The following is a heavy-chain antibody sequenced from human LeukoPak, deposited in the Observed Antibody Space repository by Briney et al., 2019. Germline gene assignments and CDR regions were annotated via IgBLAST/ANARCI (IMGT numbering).Heavy chain of an antibody. CDR2: IYYSGST. CDR3: ASQTMVRGVIAVDY. CDR1: GGSISSSSYY. Sequence: PSETLSLTCTVSGGSISSSSYYWGWIRQPPGKGLEWIGSIYYSGSTYYNPSLKSRVTISVDTSKNQFPLKLSSVTAADTAVYYCASQTMVRGVIAVDYWGQGTLVTVSS. V-gene: IGHV4-39*01. J-gene: IGHJ4*02. D-gene: IGHD3-10*01.